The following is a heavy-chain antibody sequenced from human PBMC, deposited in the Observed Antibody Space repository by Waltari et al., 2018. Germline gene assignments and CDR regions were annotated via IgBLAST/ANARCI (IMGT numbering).Heavy chain of an antibody. J-gene: IGHJ6*02. D-gene: IGHD2-2*01. Sequence: QVQLVQSGAEVKKPGSSVKVSCKASGGTFSSYAISWVRQAPGQGLEWMGGIIPIFGTANYAQKFQGRVTITADESTSTAYMELSSLRSEDTAVYYCATVCSSTSCPGLYYYYGMDVWGQGTTVTVSS. CDR1: GGTFSSYA. V-gene: IGHV1-69*01. CDR3: ATVCSSTSCPGLYYYYGMDV. CDR2: IIPIFGTA.